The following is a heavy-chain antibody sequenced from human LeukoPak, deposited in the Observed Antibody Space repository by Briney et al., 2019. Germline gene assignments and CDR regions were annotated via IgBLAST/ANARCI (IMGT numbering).Heavy chain of an antibody. D-gene: IGHD2-2*01. CDR2: INRGGIT. Sequence: SETLSLTCAVYGGSLSGYYWSWIRQSPGKGLDWIGEINRGGITKYNPSLKSRVTISLGTSYNQFSLKLTSVTAADTAMYYCARSEDCGSSSCYWFDPWGQGTLVTVSS. CDR3: ARSEDCGSSSCYWFDP. V-gene: IGHV4-34*01. CDR1: GGSLSGYY. J-gene: IGHJ5*02.